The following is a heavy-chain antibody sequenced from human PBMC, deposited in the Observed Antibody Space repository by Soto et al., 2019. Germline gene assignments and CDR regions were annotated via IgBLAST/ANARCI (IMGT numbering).Heavy chain of an antibody. CDR1: GGSISSYY. Sequence: SETLSLTCTVSGGSISSYYWSWIRQPPGKGLEWIGYIYYSGSTNYNPSLKSRVTISVDTSKNQFSLKLSSVTAADTAVYYCARGIVVVVAATQYFDYWGQGTRVTVS. J-gene: IGHJ4*02. V-gene: IGHV4-59*12. CDR2: IYYSGST. CDR3: ARGIVVVVAATQYFDY. D-gene: IGHD2-15*01.